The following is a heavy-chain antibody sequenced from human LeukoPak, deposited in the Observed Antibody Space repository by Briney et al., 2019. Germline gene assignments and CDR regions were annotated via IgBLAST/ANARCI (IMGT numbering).Heavy chain of an antibody. D-gene: IGHD6-19*01. CDR2: MNPNSGNT. CDR1: GYTFTSYD. J-gene: IGHJ5*02. V-gene: IGHV1-8*02. CDR3: AGVAQWLAFDNWFDP. Sequence: ASVKVSCKASGYTFTSYDINWVRQATGQGLEWMGWMNPNSGNTGYAQKFQGRVTMTRNTSISTAYMELSSLRSEDTAVYYCAGVAQWLAFDNWFDPWGQGTLVTVSS.